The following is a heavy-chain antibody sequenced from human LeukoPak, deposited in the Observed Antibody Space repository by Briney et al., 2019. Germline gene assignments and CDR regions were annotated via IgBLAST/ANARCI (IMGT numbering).Heavy chain of an antibody. V-gene: IGHV1-2*02. CDR1: GYSFIDYY. J-gene: IGHJ1*01. CDR3: ARIGISARGTNFHH. Sequence: ASVKVSCKTSGYSFIDYYIHWVRQAPGQGLEWMGWINSNSADTNYAQNFQGRVTMTRDTSISTAYMELSRLRSDDTALYYCARIGISARGTNFHHWGQGTLVAVSS. CDR2: INSNSADT. D-gene: IGHD6-13*01.